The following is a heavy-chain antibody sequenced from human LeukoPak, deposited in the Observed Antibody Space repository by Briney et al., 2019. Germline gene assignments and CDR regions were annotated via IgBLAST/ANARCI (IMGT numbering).Heavy chain of an antibody. CDR2: INPNSGGA. CDR1: GYTFTGYY. J-gene: IGHJ3*02. Sequence: ASVNVSCKASGYTFTGYYMHWIRQAPGQGLEWVGWINPNSGGADYGQKFQGRVTMTRDTSISTAYMEVSRLRYDDTAIYYCARINYDAFDIWGQGTMVTVSS. CDR3: ARINYDAFDI. V-gene: IGHV1-2*02. D-gene: IGHD5-24*01.